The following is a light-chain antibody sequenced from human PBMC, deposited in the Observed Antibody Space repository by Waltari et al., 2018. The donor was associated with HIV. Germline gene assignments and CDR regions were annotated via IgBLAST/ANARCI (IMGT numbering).Light chain of an antibody. CDR3: HQYDNLPPT. Sequence: DIQMTQSPSSLSAYVGDRVTITCQASRDISNHLNWYQQKPGKAPKFLIYDVSNLEIGVPSRFSGSGSGTDFTFTISSLQPEDIATYYCHQYDNLPPTFGPGTKVDIK. CDR1: RDISNH. V-gene: IGKV1-33*01. J-gene: IGKJ3*01. CDR2: DVS.